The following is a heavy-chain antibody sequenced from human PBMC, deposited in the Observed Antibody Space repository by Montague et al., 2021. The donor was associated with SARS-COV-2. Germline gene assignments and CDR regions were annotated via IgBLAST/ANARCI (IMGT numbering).Heavy chain of an antibody. J-gene: IGHJ6*02. CDR2: IHYSGXT. CDR3: AREPRVGQLLSIYYYGMDV. V-gene: IGHV4-31*03. CDR1: GGSISGGGYY. D-gene: IGHD2-2*01. Sequence: TLSLTCTVSGGSISGGGYYWSWIRQHPGRGLEWIGYIHYSGXTXYXXXXKXRVTISVDTSKNQFSLKLSSVTAADTAVYYCAREPRVGQLLSIYYYGMDVWGQGTTVTVSS.